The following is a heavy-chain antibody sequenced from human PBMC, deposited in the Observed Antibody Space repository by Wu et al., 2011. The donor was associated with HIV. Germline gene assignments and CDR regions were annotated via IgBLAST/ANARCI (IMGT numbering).Heavy chain of an antibody. D-gene: IGHD3-9*01. Sequence: QVQLVQSGAEVKKPGASVKVSCKTSGYTFTNYGITWVRQAPGQGLEWMGWISAYNGNTNYAQKLQGRVTMTADTSTSTVYMELRSLRSDDTAVYYCARDDRDILTRSVYFQHWGQGTLVTVSS. CDR3: ARDDRDILTRSVYFQH. J-gene: IGHJ1*01. CDR1: GYTFTNYG. V-gene: IGHV1-18*01. CDR2: ISAYNGNT.